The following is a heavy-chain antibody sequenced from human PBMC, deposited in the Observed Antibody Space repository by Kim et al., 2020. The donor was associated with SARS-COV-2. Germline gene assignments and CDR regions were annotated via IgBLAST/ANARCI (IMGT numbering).Heavy chain of an antibody. V-gene: IGHV5-51*01. CDR2: IYPGDSDT. D-gene: IGHD3-22*01. Sequence: GESLKISCKGSGYSFTSYWIGWVRQMPGKGLEWMGIIYPGDSDTRYSPSFQGQVTISADKSISTAYLQWSSLKASDTAMYYCARHHHPSYYDRDGIDYWGQGTLVTVSS. CDR3: ARHHHPSYYDRDGIDY. J-gene: IGHJ4*02. CDR1: GYSFTSYW.